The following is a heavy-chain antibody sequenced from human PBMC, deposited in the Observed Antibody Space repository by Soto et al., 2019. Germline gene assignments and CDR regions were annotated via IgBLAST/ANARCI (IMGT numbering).Heavy chain of an antibody. D-gene: IGHD6-13*01. CDR1: GFTFSSYG. J-gene: IGHJ4*02. CDR3: AKDIRAAAYYFDY. V-gene: IGHV3-30*18. CDR2: ISYDGSNK. Sequence: ESGGGVVQPGRSLRLSCAASGFTFSSYGMHWVRQAPGKGLEWVAVISYDGSNKYYADSVKGRFTISRDNSKNTLYLQMNSLRAEDTAVYYCAKDIRAAAYYFDYWGQGTLVTVSS.